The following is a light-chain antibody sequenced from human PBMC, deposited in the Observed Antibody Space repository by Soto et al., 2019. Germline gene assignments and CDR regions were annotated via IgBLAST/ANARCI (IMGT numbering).Light chain of an antibody. CDR1: QSISSR. CDR3: HQRTSWSPYS. CDR2: AAS. J-gene: IGKJ2*03. V-gene: IGKV3-11*01. Sequence: EIVLTQSPATLSLSPGERATLSCRASQSISSRLAWYQHKPGQAPRLLIYAASNRAKGIPSRFSGSGSGTDFTLTISNLEPEDFAVYYCHQRTSWSPYSFGPGTKVEIK.